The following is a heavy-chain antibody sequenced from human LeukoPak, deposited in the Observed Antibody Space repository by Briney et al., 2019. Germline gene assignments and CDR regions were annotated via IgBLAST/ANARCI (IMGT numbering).Heavy chain of an antibody. D-gene: IGHD3-10*01. CDR2: ISGGSSYI. V-gene: IGHV3-21*01. CDR1: GCTFSSYS. Sequence: GVSLRLSCAASGCTFSSYSMNWVRQAPGNELEWVSSISGGSSYIYYADSVKGRFTISRDNAQNSLYLQMNSQRAEDRAVYYCARYISRGAFDIWGQGTMVRVFS. J-gene: IGHJ3*02. CDR3: ARYISRGAFDI.